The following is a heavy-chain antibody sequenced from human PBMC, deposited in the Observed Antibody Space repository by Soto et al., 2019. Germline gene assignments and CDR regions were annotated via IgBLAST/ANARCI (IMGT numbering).Heavy chain of an antibody. CDR1: GYSFTSYS. J-gene: IGHJ4*02. CDR3: ASGLPVYFDN. D-gene: IGHD4-17*01. Sequence: QVQLVQSGAEVKKPGASVKVSCKASGYSFTSYSMHWVRQAPGQRLEWLGWINAGSGYTKYSQKFQGIVTLTRDTSATTAYMELSSLRSEYTAVYYCASGLPVYFDNWGQGTLVTVSS. CDR2: INAGSGYT. V-gene: IGHV1-3*01.